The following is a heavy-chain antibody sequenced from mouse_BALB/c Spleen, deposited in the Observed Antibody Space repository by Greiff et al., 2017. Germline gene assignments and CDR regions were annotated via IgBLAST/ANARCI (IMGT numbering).Heavy chain of an antibody. V-gene: IGHV5-17*02. J-gene: IGHJ3*01. Sequence: EVHLVESGGGLVQPGGSRKLSCAASGFTFSSFGMHWVRQAPEKGLEWVAYISSGSSTIYYADTVKGRFTISRDNPKNTLFLQMTSLRSEDTAMYYCASVIYYDYDEGSTLAYWGQGTLVTVAA. D-gene: IGHD2-4*01. CDR1: GFTFSSFG. CDR2: ISSGSSTI. CDR3: ASVIYYDYDEGSTLAY.